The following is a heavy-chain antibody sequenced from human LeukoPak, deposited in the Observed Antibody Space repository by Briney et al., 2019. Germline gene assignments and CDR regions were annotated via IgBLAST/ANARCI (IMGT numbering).Heavy chain of an antibody. CDR1: GGSISNYY. J-gene: IGHJ4*02. D-gene: IGHD6-13*01. Sequence: SETLSLTCTVSGGSISNYYWSWIRQPPGKGLEWIAYIYYIGTTNSNPSLKSRVTISLDTSKNQFSLQLSSVTAADTAVYYCARSAFLVTAPGLYYFDYWGQGTLVAVSS. V-gene: IGHV4-59*12. CDR3: ARSAFLVTAPGLYYFDY. CDR2: IYYIGTT.